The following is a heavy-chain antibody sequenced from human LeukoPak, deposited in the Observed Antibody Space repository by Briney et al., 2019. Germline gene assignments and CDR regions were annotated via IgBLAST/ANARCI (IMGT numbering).Heavy chain of an antibody. CDR3: ARGVRVSFDI. CDR2: ISGRDGST. Sequence: GGSLRLSCAASVFTFNGYGMHWVRQAPGKGGEWVSAISGRDGSTYYADSVKGRLTISRDNSKNTLYLQMNSLRAEDTAVYYCARGVRVSFDIWGQGTMVTVSS. V-gene: IGHV3-23*01. D-gene: IGHD6-13*01. CDR1: VFTFNGYG. J-gene: IGHJ3*02.